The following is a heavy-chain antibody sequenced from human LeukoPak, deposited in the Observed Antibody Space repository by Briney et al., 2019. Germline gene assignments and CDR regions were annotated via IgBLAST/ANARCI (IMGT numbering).Heavy chain of an antibody. CDR1: GYTFTGYY. CDR2: INPNSGGT. J-gene: IGHJ5*02. V-gene: IGHV1-2*02. D-gene: IGHD3-3*01. Sequence: ASVKVSCKASGYTFTGYYMHWVRQAPGQGLEWMGWINPNSGGTNYAQKFQGRVTMTRDTSISTAYMELSRLRSDATAVYYCARGPYYDFWSGYLGSDNWFDPWGQGTLVTVSS. CDR3: ARGPYYDFWSGYLGSDNWFDP.